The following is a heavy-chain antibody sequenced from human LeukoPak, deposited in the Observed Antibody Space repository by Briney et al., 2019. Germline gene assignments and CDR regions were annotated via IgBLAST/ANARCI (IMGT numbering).Heavy chain of an antibody. CDR1: GYTFTSYA. D-gene: IGHD6-13*01. CDR2: INAGNGNT. J-gene: IGHJ6*02. CDR3: ARDSSSWSLGYYYGMDV. Sequence: ASVKVSCKASGYTFTSYAMRWVRQAPGQRLEWMGWINAGNGNTKYSQKFQGRVTITRDTSASTAYMELSSLRSEDTAVYYCARDSSSWSLGYYYGMDVWGQGTTVTVSS. V-gene: IGHV1-3*01.